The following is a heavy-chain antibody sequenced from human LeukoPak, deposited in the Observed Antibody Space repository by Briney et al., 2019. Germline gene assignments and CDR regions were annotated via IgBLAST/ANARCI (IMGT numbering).Heavy chain of an antibody. J-gene: IGHJ4*02. V-gene: IGHV4-39*07. CDR3: ARYFESRNRIAAAGSFDY. CDR1: GGSISSSSYY. Sequence: SETLSLTCTVSGGSISSSSYYWGWIRQPPGKGLEWIGSIYYSGSTYYNPSLKSRVTISVDTSKNQFSLKLSSVTAADTAVYYCARYFESRNRIAAAGSFDYWGQGTLVTVSS. D-gene: IGHD6-13*01. CDR2: IYYSGST.